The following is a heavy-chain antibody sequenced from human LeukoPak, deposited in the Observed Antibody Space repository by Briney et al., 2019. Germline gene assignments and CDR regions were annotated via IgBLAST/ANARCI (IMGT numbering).Heavy chain of an antibody. V-gene: IGHV3-30*04. D-gene: IGHD2-2*01. CDR2: ISYDGSNK. CDR3: ARDRGCMRSSTSCRRIGYFDY. Sequence: GRSLRLSCAASGFTFSSYAMHWVRQAPGKGLEWVAVISYDGSNKYYADSVKGRFTISRDNSKNTLYLQMNSLRAEDTAVYYCARDRGCMRSSTSCRRIGYFDYWGQGTLVTVSS. J-gene: IGHJ4*02. CDR1: GFTFSSYA.